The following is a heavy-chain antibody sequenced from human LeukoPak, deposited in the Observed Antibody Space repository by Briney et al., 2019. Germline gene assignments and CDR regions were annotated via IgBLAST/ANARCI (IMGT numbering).Heavy chain of an antibody. Sequence: SVKVSYKASGFTFTISAVQWVRQARGQRLEWIGWIVVGSGNTNYAQKFQERVTITRDMPTSTAYMELSSLRFEDTAVYYCAADRSHPRYSYGTHDYGMDVWGKGTTVTVSS. V-gene: IGHV1-58*01. J-gene: IGHJ6*04. CDR3: AADRSHPRYSYGTHDYGMDV. D-gene: IGHD5-18*01. CDR2: IVVGSGNT. CDR1: GFTFTISA.